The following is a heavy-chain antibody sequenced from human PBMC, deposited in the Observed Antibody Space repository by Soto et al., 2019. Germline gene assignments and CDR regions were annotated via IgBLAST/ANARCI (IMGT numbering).Heavy chain of an antibody. CDR1: GFSLSTSGMC. CDR3: ARXHIAAAGTGYYYYGMDV. J-gene: IGHJ6*02. V-gene: IGHV2-70*01. CDR2: IDWDDDK. Sequence: SGPTLVNPTQTLTLTCTFSGFSLSTSGMCVSWIRQPPGKALEWLALIDWDDDKYYSTSLKTRLTISKDTSKNQVVLTMTNMDPVDTATYYCARXHIAAAGTGYYYYGMDVWGQGTTVTVSS. D-gene: IGHD6-13*01.